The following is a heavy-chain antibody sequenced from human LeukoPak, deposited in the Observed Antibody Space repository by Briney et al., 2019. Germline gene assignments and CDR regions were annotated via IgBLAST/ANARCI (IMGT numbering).Heavy chain of an antibody. CDR3: AKDTGGFEP. J-gene: IGHJ5*02. CDR1: GFTFDDYA. V-gene: IGHV3-9*03. Sequence: GGSLRLSCAASGFTFDDYAMHWVRQAPGKGLEWVSGISWNSGSIGYADSVKGRFTISRDNAKNSLYLQMNSLRAEDMALYYCAKDTGGFEPWGQGTLVTVSS. CDR2: ISWNSGSI.